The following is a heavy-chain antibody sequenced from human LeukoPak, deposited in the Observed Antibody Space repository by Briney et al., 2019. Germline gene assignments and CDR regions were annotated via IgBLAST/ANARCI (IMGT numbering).Heavy chain of an antibody. J-gene: IGHJ4*02. CDR1: GYSISSGYY. V-gene: IGHV4-38-2*02. CDR2: INHSGST. CDR3: ARRSLYRRVSHGSGTYYDLRWSQTGSYCFDY. D-gene: IGHD3-10*01. Sequence: PSETLSLTCTVSGYSISSGYYWSWIRQPPGKGLEWIGEINHSGSTNYNPSLKSRVTISVDTSKNQFSLKLSSVTAADTAVYYCARRSLYRRVSHGSGTYYDLRWSQTGSYCFDYWGQGTLVTVSS.